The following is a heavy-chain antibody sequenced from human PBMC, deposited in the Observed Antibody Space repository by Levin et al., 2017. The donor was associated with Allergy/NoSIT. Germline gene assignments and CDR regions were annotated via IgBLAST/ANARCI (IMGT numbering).Heavy chain of an antibody. Sequence: GGSLRLSCAASGFTFSSYAMSWVRQAPGKGLEWVSTIIGSGSTTYYADSVKGRFTISRDNSKNTLYLQMNSLRAEDTSLYYCAKDPPGTSWYGFDYWGRGTLVIVSS. V-gene: IGHV3-23*01. D-gene: IGHD6-13*01. CDR3: AKDPPGTSWYGFDY. CDR1: GFTFSSYA. J-gene: IGHJ4*02. CDR2: IIGSGSTT.